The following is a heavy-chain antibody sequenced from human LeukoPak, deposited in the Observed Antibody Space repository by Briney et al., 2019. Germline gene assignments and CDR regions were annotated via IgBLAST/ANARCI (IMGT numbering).Heavy chain of an antibody. V-gene: IGHV3-30*04. D-gene: IGHD2-2*02. CDR2: ISYDGSNK. CDR1: GFTFSSYA. J-gene: IGHJ6*03. Sequence: PGRSLRLSCAASGFTFSSYAMHWCRQAPGEGLEWVAVISYDGSNKYYADSVKGRFTISRDNSKNTLYLQMNSLRAEDTAVYYCAREWSCSSTSCYSPGYYYYYYLAVWGKGTTVTVSS. CDR3: AREWSCSSTSCYSPGYYYYYYLAV.